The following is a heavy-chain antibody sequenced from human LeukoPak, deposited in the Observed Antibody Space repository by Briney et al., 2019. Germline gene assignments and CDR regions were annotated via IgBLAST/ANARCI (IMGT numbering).Heavy chain of an antibody. D-gene: IGHD2-8*01. V-gene: IGHV3-23*01. Sequence: GGSLTLSCAASGFTFSGYAMNWVRQAPGKGLEWVSGISGSGAGTYYADSARGRFTISRDNSKNTLYLQMNSLRADDMAVYYCAKMVREFYTISYYFDYWGQGTLVSVSS. J-gene: IGHJ4*02. CDR2: ISGSGAGT. CDR3: AKMVREFYTISYYFDY. CDR1: GFTFSGYA.